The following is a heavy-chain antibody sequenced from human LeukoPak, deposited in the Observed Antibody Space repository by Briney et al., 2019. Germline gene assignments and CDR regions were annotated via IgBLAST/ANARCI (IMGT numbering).Heavy chain of an antibody. CDR3: ARAPYHSSSWYDY. Sequence: ASVKVSCKAPGYTFTGYYMHWVRQAPGQGLEWMGWINPNSGGTNYAQKFQGWVTMTRDTSISTAYMELSRLRSDDTAVYYCARAPYHSSSWYDYWGQGTLVTVSS. V-gene: IGHV1-2*04. CDR2: INPNSGGT. D-gene: IGHD6-13*01. CDR1: GYTFTGYY. J-gene: IGHJ4*02.